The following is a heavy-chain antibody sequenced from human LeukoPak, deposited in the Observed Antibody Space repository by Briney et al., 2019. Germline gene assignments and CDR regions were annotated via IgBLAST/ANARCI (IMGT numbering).Heavy chain of an antibody. D-gene: IGHD2-8*01. Sequence: ASVKVSCKASGYTFTSYGISWVRQAPGQGLEWMGWISAYNGNTNYAQKLQGRVTMTTDTSTSTAYMELRSLRSDDTAMYYCARGGNIVLMVYADYGMDVWGQGTTVTVSS. CDR2: ISAYNGNT. V-gene: IGHV1-18*01. CDR3: ARGGNIVLMVYADYGMDV. J-gene: IGHJ6*02. CDR1: GYTFTSYG.